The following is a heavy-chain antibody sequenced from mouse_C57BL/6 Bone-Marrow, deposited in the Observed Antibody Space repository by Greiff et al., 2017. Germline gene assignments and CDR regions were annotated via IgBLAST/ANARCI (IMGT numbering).Heavy chain of an antibody. D-gene: IGHD4-1*01. CDR2: IYPGDGDT. CDR1: GYAFSSYW. Sequence: VQLQQSGAELVKPGASVKISCKASGYAFSSYWMNWVKQRPGKGLEWIGQIYPGDGDTNYNGKFKGKATLTADKSSSTDYMQLSSLTSEDSAVYFCARENWVAWFAYWGQGTLVTVSA. J-gene: IGHJ3*01. V-gene: IGHV1-80*01. CDR3: ARENWVAWFAY.